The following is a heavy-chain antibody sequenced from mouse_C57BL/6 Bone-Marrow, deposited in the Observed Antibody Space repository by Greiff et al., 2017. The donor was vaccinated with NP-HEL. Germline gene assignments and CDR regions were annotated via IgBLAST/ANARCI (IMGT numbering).Heavy chain of an antibody. CDR1: GYTFTSYG. Sequence: VQLQQSGAELARPGASVKLSCKASGYTFTSYGISWVKQRTGQGLEWIGEIYPRSGNTYYNEKFKGKATLTADKSSSTAYMELRSLTSEDSAVYFCARPFITTVVARYAMDYWGQGTSVTVSS. V-gene: IGHV1-81*01. CDR3: ARPFITTVVARYAMDY. CDR2: IYPRSGNT. D-gene: IGHD1-1*01. J-gene: IGHJ4*01.